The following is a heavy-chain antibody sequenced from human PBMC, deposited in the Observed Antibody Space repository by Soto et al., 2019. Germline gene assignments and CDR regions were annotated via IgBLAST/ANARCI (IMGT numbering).Heavy chain of an antibody. Sequence: PGGSLRLSCAASGFTFSSYSMNWVRQAPGKGLEWVSSISSSSSYIYYADSVKGRFTISRDNAKNSLYLQMNSLRAEDTAVYYCARFLFLSRTDYYMDVWGKGTTVTVSS. CDR3: ARFLFLSRTDYYMDV. J-gene: IGHJ6*03. V-gene: IGHV3-21*01. CDR2: ISSSSSYI. CDR1: GFTFSSYS. D-gene: IGHD1-1*01.